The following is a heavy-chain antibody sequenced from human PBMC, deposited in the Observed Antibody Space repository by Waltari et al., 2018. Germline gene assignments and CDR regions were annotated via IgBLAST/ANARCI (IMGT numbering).Heavy chain of an antibody. J-gene: IGHJ3*02. V-gene: IGHV4-38-2*01. D-gene: IGHD1-26*01. CDR1: GYSISSGYY. Sequence: QVQLQESGPGLVKPSETLSLTCAVSGYSISSGYYWGWIRQPPGKGLEWIGSIYHSGSTYYNPSLKSRVTISVDTSKNQFSLKLGSVTAADTAVYYCARGKATLGAFDIWGQGTMVTVSS. CDR3: ARGKATLGAFDI. CDR2: IYHSGST.